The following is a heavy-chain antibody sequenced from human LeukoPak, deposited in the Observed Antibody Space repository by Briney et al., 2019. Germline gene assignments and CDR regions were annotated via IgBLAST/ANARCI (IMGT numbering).Heavy chain of an antibody. CDR3: ARGPLGGVIDY. Sequence: GASVKVSCKASGDTFTSYYMHWVRQAPGQGLEWMGIINPSGGSTSYAQKFQGRVTMTRDTSISTAYMELSSLRSEDTAVYYCARGPLGGVIDYWGQGTLVTVSS. CDR2: INPSGGST. V-gene: IGHV1-46*01. J-gene: IGHJ4*02. CDR1: GDTFTSYY. D-gene: IGHD3-16*01.